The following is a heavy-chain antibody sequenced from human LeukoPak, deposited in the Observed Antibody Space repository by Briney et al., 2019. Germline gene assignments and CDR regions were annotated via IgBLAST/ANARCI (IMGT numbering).Heavy chain of an antibody. CDR2: INHSGST. Sequence: SETLSLTCAVYGGSFSGYYWNWIRQPPGKGLEWIGEINHSGSTNYNPSLKSRVTISVDSSKSQLSLKLSSVTAADTAVYYCARGGGALLWFGGGIDVWGQGTTVTVSS. D-gene: IGHD3-10*01. CDR3: ARGGGALLWFGGGIDV. CDR1: GGSFSGYY. J-gene: IGHJ6*02. V-gene: IGHV4-34*01.